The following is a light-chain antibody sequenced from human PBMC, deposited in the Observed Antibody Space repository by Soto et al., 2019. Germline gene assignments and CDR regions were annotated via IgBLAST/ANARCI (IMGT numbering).Light chain of an antibody. CDR3: QERSIWYT. CDR1: QSVRSY. CDR2: DAY. V-gene: IGKV3-11*01. J-gene: IGKJ2*01. Sequence: EIVLTQSPATLSLSPGERVTLSCRASQSVRSYLAWYQQKPGQAPRLLIYDAYNRAAGTPARFSGSGSGTDFTLTISSLEPEDFAVYYCQERSIWYTFGQGTKLEIK.